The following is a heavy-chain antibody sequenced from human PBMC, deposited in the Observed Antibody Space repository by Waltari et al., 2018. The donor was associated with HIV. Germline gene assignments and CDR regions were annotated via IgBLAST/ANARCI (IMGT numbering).Heavy chain of an antibody. Sequence: QVRLPMWGTGLLRPSETLSLTCAVYGGSFSGYYWGWIRQPPGQTLEWVGDISYGGRRQYKPSLASRVTISIDTSKNQFALNLTSVTAADMAIYYCARLWSPVVAPAAIVPPIWFDSWSRGTLVTVSS. D-gene: IGHD2-2*02. CDR2: ISYGGRR. V-gene: IGHV4-34*02. J-gene: IGHJ5*01. CDR3: ARLWSPVVAPAAIVPPIWFDS. CDR1: GGSFSGYY.